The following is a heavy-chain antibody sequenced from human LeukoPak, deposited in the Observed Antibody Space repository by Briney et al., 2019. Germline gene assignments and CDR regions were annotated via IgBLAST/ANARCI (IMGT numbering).Heavy chain of an antibody. V-gene: IGHV3-48*04. Sequence: PGGSLRLSCGASGFTFSNYGMLWVRQAPGKGLEWVSYISSSGSTIYYADSVKGRFTISRDNAKNSLYLQMNSLRAEDTAVYYCARDCRAAVAVYYYYYMDVWGKGTTVTISS. CDR3: ARDCRAAVAVYYYYYMDV. D-gene: IGHD6-19*01. CDR2: ISSSGSTI. J-gene: IGHJ6*03. CDR1: GFTFSNYG.